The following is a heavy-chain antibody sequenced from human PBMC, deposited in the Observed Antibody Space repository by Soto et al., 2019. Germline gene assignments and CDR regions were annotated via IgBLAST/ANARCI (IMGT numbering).Heavy chain of an antibody. D-gene: IGHD3-10*01. CDR2: INAGNGNT. V-gene: IGHV1-3*01. CDR3: ARTHMGVRFGPGRAFDY. CDR1: GYTFTSYA. J-gene: IGHJ4*02. Sequence: RASVKVSCKASGYTFTSYAMHWVRQAPGQRLEWMGWINAGNGNTKYSQKFQGRVTITRDTSASTAYMELSSLRSEDTAVYYCARTHMGVRFGPGRAFDYWGQGTLVTVSS.